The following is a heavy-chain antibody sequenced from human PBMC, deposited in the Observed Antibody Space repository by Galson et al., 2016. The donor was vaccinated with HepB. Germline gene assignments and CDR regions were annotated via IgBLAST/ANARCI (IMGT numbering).Heavy chain of an antibody. CDR2: VFHSGNS. Sequence: ETLSLTCGVSGGSISQNNWWTWVRQAPGMGLEWIGEVFHSGNSVYNPSLKSRVSISVDKSKNHFYLRLTSVTAADTAIYFGTRHSELSDWYFDLWGRGTLVTVSS. V-gene: IGHV4/OR15-8*01. D-gene: IGHD1-26*01. CDR1: GGSISQNNW. J-gene: IGHJ2*01. CDR3: TRHSELSDWYFDL.